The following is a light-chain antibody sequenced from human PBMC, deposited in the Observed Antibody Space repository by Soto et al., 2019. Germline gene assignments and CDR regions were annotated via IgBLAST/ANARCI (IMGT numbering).Light chain of an antibody. CDR3: QKYGSSGYT. CDR2: GAS. CDR1: QSVSSSY. V-gene: IGKV3-20*01. Sequence: EIVLTQSPGTLSLSTGERATLSCRASQSVSSSYLAWYQQKPGQAPRLLIYGASSRPTGIPDRFSGSGSGTDFTLTISRLEPEDFAVYYCQKYGSSGYTFGQGTKLEIK. J-gene: IGKJ2*01.